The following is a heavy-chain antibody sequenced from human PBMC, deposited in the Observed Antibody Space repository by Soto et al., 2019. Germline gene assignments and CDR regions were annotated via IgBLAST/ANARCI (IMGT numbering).Heavy chain of an antibody. Sequence: ASVKVSCKASGYTFTSYGISWVRQAPGQGLEWMGRIIAIHGIANYAQKFQGRVTITADKSTSTVYMELRTLRPEDTAVYYCAREGLVLVPTTVNSDYYYYAMDVWGQGTTVTVSS. CDR1: GYTFTSYG. V-gene: IGHV1-69*04. J-gene: IGHJ6*02. D-gene: IGHD4-17*01. CDR3: AREGLVLVPTTVNSDYYYYAMDV. CDR2: IIAIHGIA.